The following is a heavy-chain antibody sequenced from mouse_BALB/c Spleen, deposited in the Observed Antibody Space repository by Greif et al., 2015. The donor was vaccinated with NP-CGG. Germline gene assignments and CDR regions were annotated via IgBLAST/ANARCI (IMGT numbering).Heavy chain of an antibody. CDR3: ARGGMITTGEYYFDY. CDR2: ILPGSGST. Sequence: VQLQQSGAELMKPGASVKISCKATGYTFSSYWIEWVKQRPGHGLEWIGEILPGSGSTNYNEKFKGKATFTADTSSNTAYMQLSSLTSEDSAVYYCARGGMITTGEYYFDYGGQGTTLTVSS. D-gene: IGHD2-4*01. CDR1: GYTFSSYW. J-gene: IGHJ2*01. V-gene: IGHV1-9*01.